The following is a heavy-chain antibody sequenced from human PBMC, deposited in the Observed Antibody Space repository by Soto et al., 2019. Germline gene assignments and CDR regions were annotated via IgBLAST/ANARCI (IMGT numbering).Heavy chain of an antibody. CDR3: ARTPPPQGYYDYIWGSSNFDY. CDR1: GFSLSTSGMC. Sequence: SGPTLVNPTQTLTLTCTFSGFSLSTSGMCVSWIRQPPGKALEWLARIDWDDDKYYSTSLKTRLTISKDTSKNQVVLTMTNMDPVDTATYYCARTPPPQGYYDYIWGSSNFDYWGQGTLVTVSS. D-gene: IGHD3-16*01. J-gene: IGHJ4*02. CDR2: IDWDDDK. V-gene: IGHV2-70*11.